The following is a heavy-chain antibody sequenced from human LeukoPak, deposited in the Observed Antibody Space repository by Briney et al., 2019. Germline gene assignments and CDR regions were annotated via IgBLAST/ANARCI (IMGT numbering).Heavy chain of an antibody. CDR1: GASINSRDYY. Sequence: PSETLSLTCTVSGASINSRDYYWGWIRQPPGQGLEWIGSIYSDGTTYYNPSLKSRVSISAGTSKNHFSLWLSSVTAADMAVYYCAKHRGSFFEAFDIWGQGTAVSVSS. V-gene: IGHV4-39*01. J-gene: IGHJ3*02. CDR3: AKHRGSFFEAFDI. D-gene: IGHD1-26*01. CDR2: IYSDGTT.